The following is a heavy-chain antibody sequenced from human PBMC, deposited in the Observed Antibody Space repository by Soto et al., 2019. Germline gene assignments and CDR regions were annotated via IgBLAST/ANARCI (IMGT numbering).Heavy chain of an antibody. CDR3: ARLRYSGYVPQVHFDY. CDR1: GYSFTSYW. D-gene: IGHD5-12*01. J-gene: IGHJ4*02. V-gene: IGHV5-51*01. Sequence: PGESLKISCKGSGYSFTSYWIGWVRQMPGKGLEWMGIIYPGDSDTRYSPSFQGQVTISADKSISTAYLQWSSLKASDTAMYYCARLRYSGYVPQVHFDYWGQGTLVTVSS. CDR2: IYPGDSDT.